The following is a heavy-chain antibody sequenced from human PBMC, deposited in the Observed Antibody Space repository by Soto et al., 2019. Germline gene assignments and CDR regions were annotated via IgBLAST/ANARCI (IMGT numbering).Heavy chain of an antibody. V-gene: IGHV3-23*01. CDR2: ISGSGGST. CDR3: GGDSSSLNFDY. J-gene: IGHJ4*02. Sequence: GGSLRLSCAASGFTFSSYAMSWVRQAPGKGLEWVSAISGSGGSTYYADSVKGRFTISRDNSKNTLYLQMNSLRAEDTAVYYCGGDSSSLNFDYWGQGTLVTVSS. CDR1: GFTFSSYA. D-gene: IGHD6-6*01.